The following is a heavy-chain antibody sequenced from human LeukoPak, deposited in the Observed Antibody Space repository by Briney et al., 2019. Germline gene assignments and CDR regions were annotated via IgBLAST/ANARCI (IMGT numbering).Heavy chain of an antibody. J-gene: IGHJ4*02. CDR3: ARLVVDTLWRDLDY. D-gene: IGHD2-15*01. Sequence: SETLSLTCTVSGGSISSSSYYWGWIRQPPGKGLEWIGSIYYSGSTYYNPSLKSRVTISVDTSKNQFSLKLSSVTAADTAVYYCARLVVDTLWRDLDYWGQGTLVTVSS. V-gene: IGHV4-39*01. CDR2: IYYSGST. CDR1: GGSISSSSYY.